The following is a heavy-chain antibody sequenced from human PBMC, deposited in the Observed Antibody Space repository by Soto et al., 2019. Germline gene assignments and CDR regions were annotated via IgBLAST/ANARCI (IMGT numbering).Heavy chain of an antibody. J-gene: IGHJ4*02. D-gene: IGHD6-6*01. Sequence: GGSLRLSCASSVFTFSSYAMSWVRQAPGKGLEWVSAISGSGGSTYYADSVKGRFTISRDNSKNTLYLQMNSLRAEDTAVYYCAAPRTSIEARLRYWGQGTLVSVSS. CDR3: AAPRTSIEARLRY. CDR1: VFTFSSYA. CDR2: ISGSGGST. V-gene: IGHV3-23*01.